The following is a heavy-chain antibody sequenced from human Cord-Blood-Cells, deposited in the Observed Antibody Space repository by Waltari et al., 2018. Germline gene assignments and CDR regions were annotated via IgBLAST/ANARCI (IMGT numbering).Heavy chain of an antibody. CDR2: IYYSGST. J-gene: IGHJ3*02. D-gene: IGHD6-13*01. Sequence: QLQLQESGPGLVKPSETLSLTCTVPGGSISSSSSYWGWIRQPPGKGLEWIGSIYYSGSTYYNPSLKSRVTISVDTSKNQFSLKLSSVTAADTAVYYCASFSIAAADAFDIWGQGTMVTVSS. V-gene: IGHV4-39*01. CDR3: ASFSIAAADAFDI. CDR1: GGSISSSSSY.